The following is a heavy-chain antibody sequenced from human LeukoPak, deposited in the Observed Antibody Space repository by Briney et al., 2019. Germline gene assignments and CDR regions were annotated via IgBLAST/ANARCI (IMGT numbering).Heavy chain of an antibody. D-gene: IGHD3-10*01. Sequence: PGGSLRLSCAASGFTFSSYGMHWVRQAPGKGLEWVAVISYDGSNKYYADSVKGRFTISRDNSKNTLYLQMNSLRAEDTAVYYCARDLGDYGSGSYLAFYFDYWGQGTLVTVSS. V-gene: IGHV3-30*03. CDR1: GFTFSSYG. CDR3: ARDLGDYGSGSYLAFYFDY. J-gene: IGHJ4*02. CDR2: ISYDGSNK.